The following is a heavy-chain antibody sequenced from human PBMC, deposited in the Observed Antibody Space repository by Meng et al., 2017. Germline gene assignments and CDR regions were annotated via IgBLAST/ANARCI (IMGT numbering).Heavy chain of an antibody. J-gene: IGHJ2*01. V-gene: IGHV3-7*01. CDR1: GFTFSSYW. CDR2: IKQDGSEK. D-gene: IGHD2-2*02. CDR3: ARDPYCSSTSCYTKRYFDL. Sequence: GESLKISCAASGFTFSSYWMSWVRQAPGKGLEWVANIKQDGSEKYYVDSVKGRFTISRDNARNSLYLQMNSLRAEDTAVYYCARDPYCSSTSCYTKRYFDLWARGTLAT.